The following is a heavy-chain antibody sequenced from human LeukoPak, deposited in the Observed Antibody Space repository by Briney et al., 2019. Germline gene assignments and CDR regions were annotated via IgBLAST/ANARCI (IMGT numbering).Heavy chain of an antibody. V-gene: IGHV4-4*02. D-gene: IGHD5-18*01. CDR1: GGSISSSNW. Sequence: SETLSLTCTVSGGSISSSNWWSWVRQPPGKGLEWIGEIYHSGSTHYNPSLKSRVTISVDKSKNQFSLKLSSVTAADTAVYYCAKTDSYGYYFDYWGQGTLVTVSS. CDR3: AKTDSYGYYFDY. CDR2: IYHSGST. J-gene: IGHJ4*02.